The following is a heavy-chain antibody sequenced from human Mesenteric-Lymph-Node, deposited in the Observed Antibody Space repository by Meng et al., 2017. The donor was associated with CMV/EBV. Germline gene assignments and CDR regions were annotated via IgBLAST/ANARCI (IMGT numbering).Heavy chain of an antibody. Sequence: ISGDSVSSNSAAWTWIRQSPSRGLEWLGRTYYRSKWYNDYAVSVKSRITVNPDTSKNQFSLHLNSVTPEDTAVYYCARDSRRYFDVWGRGTLVTVSS. CDR2: TYYRSKWYN. CDR3: ARDSRRYFDV. J-gene: IGHJ2*01. V-gene: IGHV6-1*01. CDR1: GDSVSSNSAA.